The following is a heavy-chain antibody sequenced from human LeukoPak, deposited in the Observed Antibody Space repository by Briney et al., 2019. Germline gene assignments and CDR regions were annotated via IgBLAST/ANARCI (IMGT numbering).Heavy chain of an antibody. CDR1: GYTFTSYG. D-gene: IGHD2-2*01. CDR3: ARSDCRSSSCTFDY. J-gene: IGHJ4*02. CDR2: ISAYNGNT. Sequence: ASVKVSCKASGYTFTSYGISWVRQAPGQGLEWMGWISAYNGNTNYAQKLQGRVTMTTDTSTSTAYMELRSLRPDDTAVYYCARSDCRSSSCTFDYWGQGTLVTVSS. V-gene: IGHV1-18*01.